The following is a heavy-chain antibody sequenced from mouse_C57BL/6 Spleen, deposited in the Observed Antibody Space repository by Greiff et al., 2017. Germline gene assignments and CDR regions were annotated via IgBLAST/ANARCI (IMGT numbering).Heavy chain of an antibody. D-gene: IGHD1-1*01. CDR1: GYSITSGYY. CDR3: ARDYYGSSYGGNYAMDY. V-gene: IGHV3-6*01. J-gene: IGHJ4*01. CDR2: ISYDGSN. Sequence: LMESGPGLVKPSQSLSLTCSVTGYSITSGYYWNWIRQFPGNKLEWMGYISYDGSNNYNPSLKNRISITRDTSKNQFFLKLNSVTTEDTATYYCARDYYGSSYGGNYAMDYWGQGTSVTVSS.